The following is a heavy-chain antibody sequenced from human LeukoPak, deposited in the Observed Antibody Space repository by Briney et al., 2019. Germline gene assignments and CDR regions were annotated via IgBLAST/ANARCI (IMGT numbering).Heavy chain of an antibody. CDR2: IIPIFGTA. CDR3: ARPTYYYYGMDV. J-gene: IGHJ6*02. Sequence: SVKVSCKASGYTFTSYGISWVRQAPGQGLEWMGGIIPIFGTANYAQKFQGRVTITADESTSTAYMELSSLRSEDTAVYYCARPTYYYYGMDVWGQGTTVTVSS. CDR1: GYTFTSYG. V-gene: IGHV1-69*01.